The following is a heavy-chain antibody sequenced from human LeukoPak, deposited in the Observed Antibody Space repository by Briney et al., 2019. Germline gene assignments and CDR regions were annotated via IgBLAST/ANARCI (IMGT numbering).Heavy chain of an antibody. D-gene: IGHD3-22*01. V-gene: IGHV4-4*02. J-gene: IGHJ4*02. CDR3: VRECGHYRPLDF. CDR2: ANLQGST. Sequence: SGTLSLTRADPSGSIENTKWWAWVRQPPGKGLEWIGEANLQGSTNYNPSLKSRVAISVDKSENHISLKLTSVTGAGTSVYYCVRECGHYRPLDFSGQGTLVTVAS. CDR1: SGSIENTKW.